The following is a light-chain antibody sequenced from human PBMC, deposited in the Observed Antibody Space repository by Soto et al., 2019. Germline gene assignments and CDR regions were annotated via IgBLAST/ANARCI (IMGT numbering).Light chain of an antibody. CDR2: LEGSGSY. CDR1: SWHSSYI. CDR3: ETWDSNTRV. J-gene: IGLJ2*01. V-gene: IGLV4-60*02. Sequence: QSVLTQSSSASASLGSSVKLTCTLRSWHSSYIIAWHQQKPGKAPRYLMKLEGSGSYNKGSGVPDRFSGSSSGADRYLTISNLQFEEEADYYCETWDSNTRVFGGGTKLTVL.